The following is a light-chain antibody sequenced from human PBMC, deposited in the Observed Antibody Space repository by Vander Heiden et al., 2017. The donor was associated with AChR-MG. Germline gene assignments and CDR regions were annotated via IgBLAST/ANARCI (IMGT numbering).Light chain of an antibody. CDR3: QQGYSTRT. CDR1: QSISSY. V-gene: IGKV1-39*01. Sequence: DIQMTQSPSSLSASVGDRVTITCRASQSISSYLNWYQQKPGKAPKLLIYAASSLQSGVPSRFSGSGSGTDFTLTISRLQPEDFATYYWQQGYSTRTFGQGTKVEIK. J-gene: IGKJ1*01. CDR2: AAS.